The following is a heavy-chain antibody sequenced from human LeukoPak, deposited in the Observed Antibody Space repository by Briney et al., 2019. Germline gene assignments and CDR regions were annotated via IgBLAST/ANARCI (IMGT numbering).Heavy chain of an antibody. CDR1: GYSISSGYY. Sequence: ASETLSLTCTVSGYSISSGYYWGWIRQPPGKGLEWIGSIYHSGSTYYNPSLKSRVTISVDTSKNQFSLKLSSVTAADTAVYYCARDDYGGTYAFDIWGQGTMVTVSS. J-gene: IGHJ3*02. V-gene: IGHV4-38-2*02. CDR2: IYHSGST. CDR3: ARDDYGGTYAFDI. D-gene: IGHD4-23*01.